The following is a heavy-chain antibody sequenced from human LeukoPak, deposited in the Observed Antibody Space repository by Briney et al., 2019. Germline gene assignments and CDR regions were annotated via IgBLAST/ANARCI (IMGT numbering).Heavy chain of an antibody. CDR3: TKDLSYSLDY. CDR1: GFTFSTYW. CDR2: INRDGSGT. D-gene: IGHD4-11*01. Sequence: PGGSLRLSCAASGFTFSTYWMHWVCQAPGKGLVWVSRINRDGSGTNYADSVKGRFTISRDNAKNTLYLQMSSLRAEDTAVYYCTKDLSYSLDYWGQGTLVTVSS. V-gene: IGHV3-74*01. J-gene: IGHJ4*02.